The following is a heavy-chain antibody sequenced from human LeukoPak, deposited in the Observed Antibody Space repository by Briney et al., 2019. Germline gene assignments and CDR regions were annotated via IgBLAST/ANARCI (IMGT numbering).Heavy chain of an antibody. D-gene: IGHD5-18*01. CDR3: ARVRRGYSYGLFDD. CDR2: LYYSGTS. CDR1: GXSISDSS. V-gene: IGHV4-59*01. Sequence: SETLSLTCTVSGXSISDSSGSWIRQPPGKGLEWIGHLYYSGTSNYNPSLKSRVTMSVDTSKNQFSLKLSFVTAADTAVYYCARVRRGYSYGLFDDWGQGTLVTVSS. J-gene: IGHJ4*02.